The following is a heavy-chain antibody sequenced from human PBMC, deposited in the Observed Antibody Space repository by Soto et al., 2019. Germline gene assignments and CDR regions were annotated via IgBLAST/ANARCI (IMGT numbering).Heavy chain of an antibody. D-gene: IGHD6-13*01. CDR1: GGSISSGGYY. CDR3: ARVLIAAAVIYYYGMDV. Sequence: SETLSLTCTVSGGSISSGGYYWSWIRQHPGKGLEWIGYIYYSGSTYYNPSLQSRVTISVDTSKNQSSLKLSSVTAAATAVYYCARVLIAAAVIYYYGMDVWGQGTTVTVSS. CDR2: IYYSGST. J-gene: IGHJ6*02. V-gene: IGHV4-31*03.